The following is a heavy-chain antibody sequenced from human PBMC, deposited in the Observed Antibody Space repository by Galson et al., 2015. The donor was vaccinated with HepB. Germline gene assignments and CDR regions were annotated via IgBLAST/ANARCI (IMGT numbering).Heavy chain of an antibody. CDR1: GFTFGDYA. D-gene: IGHD2-2*02. CDR3: ARGYCSSTTSYTQIDC. V-gene: IGHV3-49*04. J-gene: IGHJ4*02. Sequence: SLRLSCAASGFTFGDYAMSWVRQAPGKGLEWVGFIRSKAYGGTTEYAASVKGRFTISRDDSKSIAYLQMNSLKAEDTAVYYCARGYCSSTTSYTQIDCWGQGTLVTVSS. CDR2: IRSKAYGGTT.